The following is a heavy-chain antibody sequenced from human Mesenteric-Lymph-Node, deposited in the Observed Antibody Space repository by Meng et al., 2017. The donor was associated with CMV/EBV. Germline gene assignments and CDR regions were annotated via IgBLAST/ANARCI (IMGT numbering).Heavy chain of an antibody. V-gene: IGHV2-5*02. J-gene: IGHJ4*02. CDR1: LTTSGVG. D-gene: IGHD2-15*01. CDR2: IYWDDDK. CDR3: ARHKRFCGGSGCYSDFDY. Sequence: LTTSGVGVGGMRQPPGKALEWLALIYWDDDKRYSPSLRNRLTITKDTSKSQVVLTMTNLDPVDTATYYCARHKRFCGGSGCYSDFDYWGQGALVTVSS.